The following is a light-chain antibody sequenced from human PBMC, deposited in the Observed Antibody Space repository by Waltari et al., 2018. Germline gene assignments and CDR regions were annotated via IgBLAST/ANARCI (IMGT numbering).Light chain of an antibody. J-gene: IGLJ3*02. CDR2: SND. CDR3: AAWDDSLVGWV. Sequence: QSVLTQTPSASGTPGQRVTISCSGNNSNIGTNAVNWYQHLPGTAPKLLIYSNDGRPSGFPDRPSGSKSGTSASLAISGLQSEDEANYYCAAWDDSLVGWVFGGGTKLTVL. CDR1: NSNIGTNA. V-gene: IGLV1-44*01.